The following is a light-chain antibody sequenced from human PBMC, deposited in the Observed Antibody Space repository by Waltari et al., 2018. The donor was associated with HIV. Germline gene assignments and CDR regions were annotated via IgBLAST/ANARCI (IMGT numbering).Light chain of an antibody. CDR3: QQANSFPAS. V-gene: IGKV1-12*01. CDR1: RGFSSC. CDR2: AAS. Sequence: DIHITQSPPSVSASVGYRVSINCRASRGFSSCLAWYQQNPGKASKFLIHAASSLQSWVQPMCSGSGSGTDFTLTISSRQPEDFATYYCQQANSFPASFGPGKRLESK. J-gene: IGKJ5*01.